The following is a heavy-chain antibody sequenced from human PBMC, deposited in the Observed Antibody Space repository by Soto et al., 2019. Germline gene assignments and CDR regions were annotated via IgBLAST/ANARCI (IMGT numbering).Heavy chain of an antibody. CDR1: GYTFTSYG. CDR3: AREAQPLGELSLFFDY. V-gene: IGHV1-18*01. Sequence: QVQLVQSGAEVKKPGASVKVSCKASGYTFTSYGISWVRQAPGQGLEWMGWISAYNGNTNYAQKLQGRVTMTTDTSTSTAYLELRSLRSDDTAVYYCAREAQPLGELSLFFDYWGQGTLVTVSS. CDR2: ISAYNGNT. J-gene: IGHJ4*02. D-gene: IGHD3-16*02.